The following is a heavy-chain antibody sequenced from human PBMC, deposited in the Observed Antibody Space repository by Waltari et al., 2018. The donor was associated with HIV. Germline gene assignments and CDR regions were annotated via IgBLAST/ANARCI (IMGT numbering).Heavy chain of an antibody. V-gene: IGHV3-33*01. D-gene: IGHD3-22*01. J-gene: IGHJ4*02. CDR3: ARGGYYYDISGYYHY. CDR1: GFTFSNFA. Sequence: QVQLVESGGGVVQPGRSLRLSCAASGFTFSNFAMHWVRQAPGKGLEWVAVILYDGDNKYYADSVKGRVTIARDNSKNTMYLQMNSLRVEDTAVYYCARGGYYYDISGYYHYWGQGTLVTVSS. CDR2: ILYDGDNK.